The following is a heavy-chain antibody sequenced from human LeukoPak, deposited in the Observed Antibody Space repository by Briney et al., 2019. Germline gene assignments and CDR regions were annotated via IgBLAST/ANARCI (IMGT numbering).Heavy chain of an antibody. CDR3: ARGGRITIFGVVTPPYFDY. CDR1: GYTFTNYY. J-gene: IGHJ4*02. Sequence: ASVKVSCKASGYTFTNYYMHWVRQAPGQGLEWMGIINPSGGSTSYAQKFQGRVTMTRDTSISTAYMELSRLRSDDTAVYYCARGGRITIFGVVTPPYFDYWGQGTLVTVSS. V-gene: IGHV1-46*01. CDR2: INPSGGST. D-gene: IGHD3-3*01.